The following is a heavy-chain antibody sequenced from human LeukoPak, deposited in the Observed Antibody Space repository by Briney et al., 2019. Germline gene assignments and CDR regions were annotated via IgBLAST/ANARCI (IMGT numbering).Heavy chain of an antibody. CDR1: GFTFSSYA. J-gene: IGHJ6*03. V-gene: IGHV3-23*01. CDR3: ARCLLYLWNRNFYYYMDV. D-gene: IGHD2-8*01. CDR2: ISGSGGST. Sequence: GGSLRLSCAASGFTFSSYAMSWVRRAPGKGLEWVSAISGSGGSTYYADYVKGRFTISRDTSQNTLSLQMNSLRGEDTAVYYCARCLLYLWNRNFYYYMDVWGKGTTVTVSS.